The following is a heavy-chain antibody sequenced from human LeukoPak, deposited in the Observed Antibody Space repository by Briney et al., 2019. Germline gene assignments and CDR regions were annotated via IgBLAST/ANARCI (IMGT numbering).Heavy chain of an antibody. D-gene: IGHD3-22*01. CDR2: IIPIFGTA. CDR3: ARLSPYYYDSSGYYYESDP. Sequence: GSSVKVSCKASGGTFSSYAISWVRQAPGQGLEWMGGIIPIFGTANYAQEFQGRVTITADESTSTAYMELSSLRSEDTAVYYCARLSPYYYDSSGYYYESDPWGQGTLVTVSS. V-gene: IGHV1-69*01. J-gene: IGHJ5*02. CDR1: GGTFSSYA.